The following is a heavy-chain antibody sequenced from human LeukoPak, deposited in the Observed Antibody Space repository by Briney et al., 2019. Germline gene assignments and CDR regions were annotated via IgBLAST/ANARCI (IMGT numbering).Heavy chain of an antibody. CDR3: AKGMRHCTSTSCYSFHPPDY. V-gene: IGHV3-23*01. J-gene: IGHJ4*02. CDR1: GFSFDNYA. D-gene: IGHD2-2*02. Sequence: GGSLRLSCAASGFSFDNYAMRWVCQAPGKGPEWVSAISGGGGDTYYADSVKGRFTISRDNSKNTLYLQMNSLRVEDTAIYYCAKGMRHCTSTSCYSFHPPDYWGQGTLVTVSS. CDR2: ISGGGGDT.